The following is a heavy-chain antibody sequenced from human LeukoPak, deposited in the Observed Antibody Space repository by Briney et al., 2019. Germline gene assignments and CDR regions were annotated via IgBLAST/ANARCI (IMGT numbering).Heavy chain of an antibody. CDR2: IYYSGST. V-gene: IGHV4-59*01. CDR1: GGSISSYY. CDR3: ASGPHFAWLRTTNWFDP. Sequence: PSETLSLTCTVSGGSISSYYWSWIRQPPGKGLEWIGYIYYSGSTNYNPSLKSRVTISVDTSKNQFSLKLSSVPAADTAVYYCASGPHFAWLRTTNWFDPWGQGTLVTVSS. D-gene: IGHD3-9*01. J-gene: IGHJ5*02.